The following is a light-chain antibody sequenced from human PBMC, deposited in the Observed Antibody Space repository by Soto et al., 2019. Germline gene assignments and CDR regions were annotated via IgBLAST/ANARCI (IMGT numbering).Light chain of an antibody. V-gene: IGLV2-14*01. CDR2: EVS. CDR1: SSDLGGYNY. Sequence: QSALTRPASVSGSPGQSITISCTGTSSDLGGYNYVSWYQQHPGKAPKLMIYEVSNRPSGVSNRFSGSKSGNTASLTISGLQAEDEADYYCSSYTIRTTLVFGTGTKVTVL. J-gene: IGLJ1*01. CDR3: SSYTIRTTLV.